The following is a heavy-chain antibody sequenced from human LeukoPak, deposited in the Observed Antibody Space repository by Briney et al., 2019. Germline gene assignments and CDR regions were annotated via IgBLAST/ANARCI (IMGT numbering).Heavy chain of an antibody. D-gene: IGHD3-22*01. CDR2: IYHSGST. CDR1: GYSISSGYY. Sequence: SETLSLTCTVSGYSISSGYYWGWIRQPPGKGLEWIGSIYHSGSTYYNPSLKSRVTISVDTSKNQFSLKLSSVTAADTAVYYCARGLDYYDSSGYGSYFDYWGQGTLVTVSS. V-gene: IGHV4-38-2*02. J-gene: IGHJ4*02. CDR3: ARGLDYYDSSGYGSYFDY.